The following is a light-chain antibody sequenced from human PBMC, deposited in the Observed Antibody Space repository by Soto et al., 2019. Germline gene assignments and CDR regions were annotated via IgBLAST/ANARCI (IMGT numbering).Light chain of an antibody. Sequence: QSSLTQPPSLSGTPGQRVTISCSGSNSNIGRYSVNWYQHFPGTAPKILIYSDDERPSGVPDRFSGSKSGTSASLAISGLQSEDEAEYYCAAWDANLNGPLFGGGTKLTVL. CDR2: SDD. CDR3: AAWDANLNGPL. CDR1: NSNIGRYS. V-gene: IGLV1-44*01. J-gene: IGLJ3*02.